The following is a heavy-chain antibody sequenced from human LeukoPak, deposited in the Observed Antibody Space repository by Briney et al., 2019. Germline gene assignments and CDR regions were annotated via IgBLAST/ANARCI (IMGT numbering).Heavy chain of an antibody. D-gene: IGHD6-13*01. CDR3: ATDSSSWYKGLI. J-gene: IGHJ4*02. V-gene: IGHV3-30-3*01. CDR2: ISSDGSKK. Sequence: GGSLRLSCVDSGSTNAMHWVRQAPGKGLEWVAVISSDGSKKYYADSVKGRFTISRDSSKNTLYLQMNSLRVEDTAVCYCATDSSSWYKGLIWGQGTLVTVSS. CDR1: GSTNA.